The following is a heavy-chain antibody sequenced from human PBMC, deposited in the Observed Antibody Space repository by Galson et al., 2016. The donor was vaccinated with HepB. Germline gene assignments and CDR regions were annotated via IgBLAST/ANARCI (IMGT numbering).Heavy chain of an antibody. V-gene: IGHV3-33*01. J-gene: IGHJ4*02. CDR1: GFTFSTHG. CDR3: ARGGVLRGSSGYYPDDY. D-gene: IGHD3-22*01. CDR2: IWYDGSRT. Sequence: SLRLSCAASGFTFSTHGMDWVRQAPGKGLEWVAFIWYDGSRTYYADSVKGRFTISRDNSRNTVYLQMNSLRAEDTAVYFCARGGVLRGSSGYYPDDYWGQGTLVTVSS.